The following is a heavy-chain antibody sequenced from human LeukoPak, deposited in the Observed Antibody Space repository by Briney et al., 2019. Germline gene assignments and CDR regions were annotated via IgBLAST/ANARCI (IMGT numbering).Heavy chain of an antibody. Sequence: SVKVSCKASGGTFSSYAISWVRQAPGQGLEWMGRIIPIFGTANYAQKFQGRVTITTDESTSTAYMELSSLRSEDTAVYYCAKDPVRRGYSYGNFDYWGQGTLVTVSS. V-gene: IGHV1-69*05. D-gene: IGHD5-18*01. CDR1: GGTFSSYA. CDR3: AKDPVRRGYSYGNFDY. J-gene: IGHJ4*02. CDR2: IIPIFGTA.